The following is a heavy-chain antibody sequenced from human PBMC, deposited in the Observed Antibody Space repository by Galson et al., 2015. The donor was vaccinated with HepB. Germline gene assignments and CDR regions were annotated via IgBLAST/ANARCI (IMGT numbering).Heavy chain of an antibody. CDR3: ARTPVYASGFGGMDV. J-gene: IGHJ6*02. Sequence: QSGAEVKKPGESLKISCKDSGYNFTNYWIGWVRQMPGKGLEWMGIIYPGNSESRYSPSFQGQVTISADKSISTAYLQWSSLKASDTAMYYCARTPVYASGFGGMDVWGQGTTLTVSS. D-gene: IGHD3-10*01. V-gene: IGHV5-51*01. CDR2: IYPGNSES. CDR1: GYNFTNYW.